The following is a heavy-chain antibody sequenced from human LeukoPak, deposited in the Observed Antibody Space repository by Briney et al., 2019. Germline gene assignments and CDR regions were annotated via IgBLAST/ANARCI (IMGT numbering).Heavy chain of an antibody. CDR1: GFTFSDYY. CDR3: ARGPRRLKAAAGITGLDY. D-gene: IGHD6-13*01. J-gene: IGHJ4*02. V-gene: IGHV3-11*01. Sequence: PGGSLRLSCAASGFTFSDYYMSWIRQAPGKGLEWVSYISSSGSTIYYADSVKGRFTIPRDNAKNSLYLQMNSLGAEDTAVYYCARGPRRLKAAAGITGLDYWGQGTLVTVSS. CDR2: ISSSGSTI.